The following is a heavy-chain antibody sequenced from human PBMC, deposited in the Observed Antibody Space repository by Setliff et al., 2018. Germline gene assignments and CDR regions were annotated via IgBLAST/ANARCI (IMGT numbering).Heavy chain of an antibody. CDR3: AKLRTPGTGYYYYAMDV. J-gene: IGHJ6*02. Sequence: GGSLRLSCAASGFTVSSNYMSWVRQAPGKGLEWVSAISGSGGSTYYADSVKGRFTISRDNSKNTLYVQMNSLRADDTAVYYCAKLRTPGTGYYYYAMDVWGQGTKVTVS. CDR2: ISGSGGST. CDR1: GFTVSSNY. V-gene: IGHV3-23*01. D-gene: IGHD3-10*01.